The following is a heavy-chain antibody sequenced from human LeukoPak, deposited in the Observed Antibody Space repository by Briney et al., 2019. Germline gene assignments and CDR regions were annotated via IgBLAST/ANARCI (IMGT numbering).Heavy chain of an antibody. J-gene: IGHJ6*02. CDR2: IYPGDSDT. Sequence: GESPKISCKGSGYVFTSYWIGWVGQMPEKGLEWMGIIYPGDSDTRYSPAFQGQVTISADKSNSTAYLQWSSLKASDTAMYYCARLGGNYYYYGMDVWGQGTTVTVSS. V-gene: IGHV5-51*01. CDR1: GYVFTSYW. CDR3: ARLGGNYYYYGMDV. D-gene: IGHD1-26*01.